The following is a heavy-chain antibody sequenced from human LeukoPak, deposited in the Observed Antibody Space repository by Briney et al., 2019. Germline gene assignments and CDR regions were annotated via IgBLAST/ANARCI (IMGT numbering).Heavy chain of an antibody. V-gene: IGHV3-53*01. CDR3: AKDGYSSSWYYFDH. CDR2: IYSGGNT. Sequence: QPGGSLRLSCAASGFTVSSDYMNWVRQAPGKGLEWVSVIYSGGNTYYADSVKGRFTISRDNSKNTLYLQMNSLRGEDTAVYYCAKDGYSSSWYYFDHWGQGTLVTVSS. J-gene: IGHJ4*02. CDR1: GFTVSSDY. D-gene: IGHD6-13*01.